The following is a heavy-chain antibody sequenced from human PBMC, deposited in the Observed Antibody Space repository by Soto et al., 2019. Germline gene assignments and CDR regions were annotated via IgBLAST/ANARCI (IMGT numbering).Heavy chain of an antibody. J-gene: IGHJ3*02. CDR2: ITNDGSST. V-gene: IGHV3-74*01. Sequence: EVQLVESGGGLVQPGGSLRLSCGASGFTFSRHWMHWVRQVPGKGLVWVSRITNDGSSTSYADSVKGRFTVSRDNAKHTLYLQMSSLRAEDTALYYCVRVGAGWAFEIWGQGTMVTVSA. CDR1: GFTFSRHW. D-gene: IGHD3-3*01. CDR3: VRVGAGWAFEI.